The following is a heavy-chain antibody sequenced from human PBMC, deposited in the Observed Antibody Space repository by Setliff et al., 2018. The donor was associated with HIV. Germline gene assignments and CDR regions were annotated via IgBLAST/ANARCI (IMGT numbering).Heavy chain of an antibody. Sequence: SETLSLTCTVSGGSISSGSHFWGWIRQPAGKGLEWIGHIPTSGTTKYNPSLKSRVTISVDTSKNQFSLKLCAVTASETAMYYCARVSRLHPFDPWGQGTLVTVSS. CDR2: IPTSGTT. D-gene: IGHD2-15*01. CDR1: GGSISSGSHF. V-gene: IGHV4-61*09. J-gene: IGHJ5*02. CDR3: ARVSRLHPFDP.